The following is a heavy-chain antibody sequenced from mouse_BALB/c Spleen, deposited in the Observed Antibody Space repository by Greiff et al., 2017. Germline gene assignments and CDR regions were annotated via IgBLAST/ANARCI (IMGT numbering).Heavy chain of an antibody. V-gene: IGHV14-3*02. Sequence: EVMLVESGAELVKPGASVKLSCTASGFNIKDTYMHWVKQRPEQGLEWIGRIDPANGNTKYDPKFQGKATITADTSSNTAYLQLSSLTSEDTAVYYCARLRYYGSSSWFAYWGQGTLVTVSA. D-gene: IGHD1-1*01. CDR2: IDPANGNT. J-gene: IGHJ3*01. CDR3: ARLRYYGSSSWFAY. CDR1: GFNIKDTY.